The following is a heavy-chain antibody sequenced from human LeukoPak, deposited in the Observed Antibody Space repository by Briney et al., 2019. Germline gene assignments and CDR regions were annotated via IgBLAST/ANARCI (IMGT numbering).Heavy chain of an antibody. J-gene: IGHJ4*02. V-gene: IGHV6-1*01. Sequence: SQTLSLTCAISGDSVSSNSAAWNWIRQSPSRGLECLGRTYYRSKWYNDYAVSVKSRITINPDTSKNQFPLQLNSVTPEDTAVYYCARDDGIAVAGRFDYWGQGTLVTVSS. D-gene: IGHD6-19*01. CDR2: TYYRSKWYN. CDR3: ARDDGIAVAGRFDY. CDR1: GDSVSSNSAA.